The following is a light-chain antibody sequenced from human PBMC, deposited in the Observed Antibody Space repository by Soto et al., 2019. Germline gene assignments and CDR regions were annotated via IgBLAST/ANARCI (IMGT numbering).Light chain of an antibody. CDR2: EVS. J-gene: IGLJ3*02. V-gene: IGLV2-14*01. CDR1: SRNVGGYNY. CDR3: TSYTSSSTWV. Sequence: QSALTQPASVSGSPGQSITISCTGTSRNVGGYNYVSWYQQHPGKAPKLMIYEVSNRPSGVSNRFSGSKSGITASLTISGLQAEDEADYYCTSYTSSSTWVFGGGTKLTVL.